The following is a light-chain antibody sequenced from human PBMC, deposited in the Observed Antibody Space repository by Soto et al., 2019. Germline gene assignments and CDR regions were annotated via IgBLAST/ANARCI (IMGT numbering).Light chain of an antibody. CDR3: SSYTSSSTLVV. Sequence: QSALTQPTSVSGSPGQSITIPCTGTSSDVGGYNYVSWYQQYPGKAPKLMIYEVSNRPSGVSNRFSGSKSGNTAPLTISGLQAEDEADYYCSSYTSSSTLVVFGGGTQLTVL. J-gene: IGLJ2*01. V-gene: IGLV2-14*01. CDR2: EVS. CDR1: SSDVGGYNY.